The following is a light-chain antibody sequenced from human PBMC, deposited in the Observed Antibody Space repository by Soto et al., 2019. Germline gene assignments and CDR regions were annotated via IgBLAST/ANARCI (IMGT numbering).Light chain of an antibody. J-gene: IGLJ1*01. Sequence: QSVLTQPASVSGSPGQSITTSCTGTSSDIGGYYYVSWYQQLPGTAPKLLIYSTSQRSSGVPGRFSGSKSGASASLSISGLQSEDEADYYCAAWDDRLDVYVFGTGTKVTVL. CDR3: AAWDDRLDVYV. V-gene: IGLV1-47*02. CDR1: SSDIGGYYY. CDR2: STS.